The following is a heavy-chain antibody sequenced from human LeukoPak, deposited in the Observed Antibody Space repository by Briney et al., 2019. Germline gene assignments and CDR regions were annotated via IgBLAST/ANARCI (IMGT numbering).Heavy chain of an antibody. CDR2: MYNIGNT. V-gene: IGHV4-61*02. J-gene: IGHJ6*03. CDR1: GGSMNNGNYY. Sequence: SQTLSLTCTVSGGSMNNGNYYWTWIRQPGGKALEWIGRMYNIGNTDYNSSLKSRVTMSVDTSKDQFSLKLSSVTAADSAVYYCARGVHCTTASCQGSYMDVWGKGTTVIVSS. CDR3: ARGVHCTTASCQGSYMDV. D-gene: IGHD2/OR15-2a*01.